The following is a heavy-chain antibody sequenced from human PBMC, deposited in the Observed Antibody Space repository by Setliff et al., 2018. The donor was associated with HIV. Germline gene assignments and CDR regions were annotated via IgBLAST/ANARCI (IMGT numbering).Heavy chain of an antibody. CDR2: GYYSGIT. Sequence: PSETLSLTCTVSGGSISNSYWSWIRQPPGKGLEWIGCGYYSGITHYDPSLKGRVSISVDASKNQFSLRMNSVTVADTAGYFCARSSRGSLRDLDYWGPGTLVTVSS. CDR3: ARSSRGSLRDLDY. D-gene: IGHD2-21*02. CDR1: GGSISNSY. J-gene: IGHJ4*02. V-gene: IGHV4-59*08.